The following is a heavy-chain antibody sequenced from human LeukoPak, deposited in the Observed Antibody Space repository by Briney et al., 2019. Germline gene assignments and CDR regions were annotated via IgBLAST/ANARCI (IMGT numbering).Heavy chain of an antibody. Sequence: GGSLRLSCAASGFTFTTYGMSWLRQAPGKGLEWVSRISGSGATTDYADSVKGRFTISRDNSKNTLFLQMNSLRAEDTAVYYCAKHASGTYGGGYFDYWGQGTLVTVSS. D-gene: IGHD1-26*01. CDR2: ISGSGATT. V-gene: IGHV3-23*01. CDR1: GFTFTTYG. CDR3: AKHASGTYGGGYFDY. J-gene: IGHJ4*02.